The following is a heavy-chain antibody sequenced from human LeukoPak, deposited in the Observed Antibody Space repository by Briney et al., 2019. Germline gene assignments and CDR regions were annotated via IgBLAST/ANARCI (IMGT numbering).Heavy chain of an antibody. J-gene: IGHJ5*02. V-gene: IGHV4-4*02. CDR1: GGSISSSNW. Sequence: NPSETLSLTCAVSGGSISSSNWWSWVRQPPGKGLEWIGEIYHSGSTNYNPSLKSRVTISVDKSKNQFSLKLSSVTAADTAVYYCARDQNTMVRGVIIFRGRWFDPWGQGTLVTVSS. D-gene: IGHD3-10*01. CDR3: ARDQNTMVRGVIIFRGRWFDP. CDR2: IYHSGST.